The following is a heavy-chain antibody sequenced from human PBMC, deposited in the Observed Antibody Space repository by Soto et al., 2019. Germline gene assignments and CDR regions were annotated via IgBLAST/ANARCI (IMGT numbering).Heavy chain of an antibody. CDR1: GDTFSSYA. Sequence: SVKVSCKASGDTFSSYAISWVRQAPGQGLEWMGGIIPIFGTANYAQKFQGRVTITADESTSTAYMELSSLRSEDTAVYYCARDGSGYRSRASPMDVWGQGTTVTAP. J-gene: IGHJ6*02. V-gene: IGHV1-69*13. CDR3: ARDGSGYRSRASPMDV. D-gene: IGHD3-22*01. CDR2: IIPIFGTA.